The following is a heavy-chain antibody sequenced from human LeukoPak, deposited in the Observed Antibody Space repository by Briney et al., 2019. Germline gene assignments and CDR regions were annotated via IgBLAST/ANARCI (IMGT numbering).Heavy chain of an antibody. CDR3: ARGVVPAPWFDP. CDR2: IYTSGST. J-gene: IGHJ5*02. CDR1: GGSISSGSYY. V-gene: IGHV4-61*02. Sequence: SETLSLTCTVSGGSISSGSYYWSWIRQPAGKAQEWIGRIYTSGSTNYNPSLKSRVTISVDTSKNQFSLKLSSVTAADTAVYYCARGVVPAPWFDPWGQGTLVTVSS. D-gene: IGHD2-2*01.